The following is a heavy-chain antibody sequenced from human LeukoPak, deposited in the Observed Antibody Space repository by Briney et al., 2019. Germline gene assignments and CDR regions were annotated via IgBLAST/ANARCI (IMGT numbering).Heavy chain of an antibody. CDR3: AREYSSSSGKNTFDI. CDR1: GGSISSYY. CDR2: IYASGST. D-gene: IGHD6-6*01. Sequence: PSDTLSLTCTVSGGSISSYYWSWIRQPAGKGLEWIGRIYASGSTNYNPSLKSRVTMSVDTSKNQFSLKLTSVTAADTAVYYCAREYSSSSGKNTFDIWGQGTMVTVSS. V-gene: IGHV4-4*07. J-gene: IGHJ3*02.